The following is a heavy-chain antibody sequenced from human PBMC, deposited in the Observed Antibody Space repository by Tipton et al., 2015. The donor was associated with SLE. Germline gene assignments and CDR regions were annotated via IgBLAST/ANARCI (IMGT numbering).Heavy chain of an antibody. Sequence: TLSLTCAVYGGSFSGYYWSWIRQPPGKGLEWIGEINHSGSTNYNPSLKSRVTISVDTSKNQFSLKMSSVTAADTAVYYCARGRAYYYGSGSYFHFGYWGQGTLVTVSS. J-gene: IGHJ4*02. D-gene: IGHD3-10*01. CDR3: ARGRAYYYGSGSYFHFGY. V-gene: IGHV4-34*01. CDR2: INHSGST. CDR1: GGSFSGYY.